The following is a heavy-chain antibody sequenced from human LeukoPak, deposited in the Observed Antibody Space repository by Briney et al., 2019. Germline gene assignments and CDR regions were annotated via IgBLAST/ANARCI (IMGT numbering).Heavy chain of an antibody. Sequence: GGSLRLSCVASGFSFNNHGMHWVRQAPGKGLEWVAVMSYDGTNTFHTDSVKGRFTISRDNSKSTLFLQMNSLRDDDTAMYYRAKASPTYSGSYLAGYFDLWGRGTLVTVSS. J-gene: IGHJ2*01. CDR1: GFSFNNHG. CDR3: AKASPTYSGSYLAGYFDL. CDR2: MSYDGTNT. V-gene: IGHV3-30*18. D-gene: IGHD1-26*01.